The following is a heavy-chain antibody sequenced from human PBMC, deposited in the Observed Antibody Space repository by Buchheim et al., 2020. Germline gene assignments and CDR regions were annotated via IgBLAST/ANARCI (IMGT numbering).Heavy chain of an antibody. D-gene: IGHD1-14*01. Sequence: VQLVESGGGVVQPGRSLRLSCAASGFTFSTYWMQWVRQAPGKGLVWVSRIKSDGSDTTYADSVKGRFTISRDNAKNTLYLQMNSLRAEDTAVYYCTTGALAESWGQGTL. J-gene: IGHJ4*02. CDR1: GFTFSTYW. CDR3: TTGALAES. V-gene: IGHV3-74*02. CDR2: IKSDGSDT.